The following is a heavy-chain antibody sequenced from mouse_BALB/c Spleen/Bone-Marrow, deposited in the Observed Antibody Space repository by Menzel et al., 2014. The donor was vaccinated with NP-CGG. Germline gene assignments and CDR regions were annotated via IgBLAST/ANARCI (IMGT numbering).Heavy chain of an antibody. CDR1: GFTFNSYG. V-gene: IGHV5-9-2*01. CDR2: ISGGGSYT. D-gene: IGHD2-4*01. Sequence: EVQLVESGGGLVKSGGSLKLSCAASGFTFNSYGMSWVRQTPEKRLEWVATISGGGSYTFYPDSVKGRFTISRDNAKNSRYRQLSRRRSEDTALYYCARQAYYDQTEVSFVYWGQGTLVTVSA. CDR3: ARQAYYDQTEVSFVY. J-gene: IGHJ3*01.